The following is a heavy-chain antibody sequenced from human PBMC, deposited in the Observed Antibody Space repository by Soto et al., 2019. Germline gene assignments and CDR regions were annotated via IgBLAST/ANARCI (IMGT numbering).Heavy chain of an antibody. Sequence: QVQLVQSGAEVKKPGSSVKVSCKASGGTFSSYTISWVRQAPGQGLEWMGRIIPIIGIATYAQKFQGRVKITADKSKSTAYMELSSLRAEDKAVYYCAREVRGCSSTSCDTGWFDPWGQGTLVTVSS. CDR3: AREVRGCSSTSCDTGWFDP. D-gene: IGHD2-2*01. V-gene: IGHV1-69*08. CDR2: IIPIIGIA. CDR1: GGTFSSYT. J-gene: IGHJ5*02.